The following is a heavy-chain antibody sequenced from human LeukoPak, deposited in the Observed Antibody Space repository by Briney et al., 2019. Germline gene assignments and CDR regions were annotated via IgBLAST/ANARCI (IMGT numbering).Heavy chain of an antibody. V-gene: IGHV3-23*01. Sequence: PGGSLRLSCAASGFTFSSYAMSWVRQAPGKGLEWVSAISGSGGSTYYADSVKGRFTISRDNSKNMLYLRMNSLRAEDTAVYYCAKDVGDFDWLLRPPPIDYWGQGTLVTVSS. CDR1: GFTFSSYA. CDR3: AKDVGDFDWLLRPPPIDY. D-gene: IGHD3-9*01. CDR2: ISGSGGST. J-gene: IGHJ4*02.